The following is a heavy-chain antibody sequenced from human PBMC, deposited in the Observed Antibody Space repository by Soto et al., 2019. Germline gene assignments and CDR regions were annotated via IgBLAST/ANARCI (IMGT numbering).Heavy chain of an antibody. V-gene: IGHV1-69*01. Sequence: SVKLSCKAAGGTLSGYAGGWVRLATGQGLEWMGGIIPIFGTANYAQKFQGRVAITADESTSTAYMELSSLRSEDTAVYYCAGEGDYGGNSYYYYGMDVWGQGTTVTVSS. D-gene: IGHD4-17*01. CDR3: AGEGDYGGNSYYYYGMDV. CDR1: GGTLSGYA. J-gene: IGHJ6*02. CDR2: IIPIFGTA.